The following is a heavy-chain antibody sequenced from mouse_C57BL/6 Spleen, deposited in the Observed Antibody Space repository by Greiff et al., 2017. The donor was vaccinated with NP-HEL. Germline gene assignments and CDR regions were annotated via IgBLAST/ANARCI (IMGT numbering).Heavy chain of an antibody. CDR1: GYAFSSSW. CDR2: IYPGDGDT. J-gene: IGHJ2*01. V-gene: IGHV1-82*01. D-gene: IGHD1-1*01. CDR3: AREEGNYYGSSLFDY. Sequence: QVQLKQSGPELVKPGASVKISCKASGYAFSSSWMNWVKQRPGKGLEWIGRIYPGDGDTNYNGKFKGKATLTADKSSSTAYMQLSSLTSEDSAVYFCAREEGNYYGSSLFDYWGQGTTLTVSS.